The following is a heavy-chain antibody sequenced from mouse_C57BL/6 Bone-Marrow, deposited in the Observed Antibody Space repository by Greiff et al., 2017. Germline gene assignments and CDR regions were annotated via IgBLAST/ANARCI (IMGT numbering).Heavy chain of an antibody. CDR3: ARHASYVPLRY. CDR2: IDPSDSYT. D-gene: IGHD6-1*01. Sequence: QVQLQQPGAELVMPGASVKLSCKASGYTFTSYWMHWVKQRPGQGLEWIGEIDPSDSYTNYNQKFKGKSTLTVDKSSSTAYMQLSSLTSEDSAVYYCARHASYVPLRYWGQGTTLTVSS. CDR1: GYTFTSYW. V-gene: IGHV1-69*01. J-gene: IGHJ2*01.